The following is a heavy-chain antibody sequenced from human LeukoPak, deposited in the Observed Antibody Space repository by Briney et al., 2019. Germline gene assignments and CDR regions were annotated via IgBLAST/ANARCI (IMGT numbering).Heavy chain of an antibody. CDR2: IIPIFGTA. J-gene: IGHJ4*02. CDR3: ARSLGYSYGYGTADY. Sequence: ASVKVSYKASGGTFSSYAISWVRQAPGQGLEWMGGIIPIFGTANYAQKFQGRVTITADESTSTAYMELSSLRSEDTAVYYCARSLGYSYGYGTADYWGQGTLVTVSS. D-gene: IGHD5-18*01. CDR1: GGTFSSYA. V-gene: IGHV1-69*13.